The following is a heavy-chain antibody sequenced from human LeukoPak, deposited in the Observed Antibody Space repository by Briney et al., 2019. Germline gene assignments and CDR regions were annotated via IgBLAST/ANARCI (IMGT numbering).Heavy chain of an antibody. V-gene: IGHV1-46*01. D-gene: IGHD4/OR15-4a*01. CDR3: ARDLWGLHYFDY. CDR1: GYTFTSYY. Sequence: ASVKVSCKASGYTFTSYYMHWVRQAPGQGLEWMGIINPSGGSTSYAQKFQGRVTMTRDMSTSTVYMELSSLRSEDTAVYYCARDLWGLHYFDYWGQGTLVTVSS. J-gene: IGHJ4*02. CDR2: INPSGGST.